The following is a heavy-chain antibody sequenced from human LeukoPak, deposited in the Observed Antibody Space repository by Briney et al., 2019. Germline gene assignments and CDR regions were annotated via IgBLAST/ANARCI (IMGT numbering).Heavy chain of an antibody. CDR1: GFTFDDYG. Sequence: PGGSLRLSCAASGFTFDDYGMSWVRQGPGKGLEWVSGINWNGGMTAYADSVKGQFTISRDNAKNSLYLQMNSLRAEDTAVYYCAREREGGYDYNYWGQGTLVTVSS. J-gene: IGHJ4*02. V-gene: IGHV3-20*04. CDR2: INWNGGMT. D-gene: IGHD5-12*01. CDR3: AREREGGYDYNY.